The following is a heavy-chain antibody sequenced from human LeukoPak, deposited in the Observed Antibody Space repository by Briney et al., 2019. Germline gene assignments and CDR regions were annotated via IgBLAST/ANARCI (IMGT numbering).Heavy chain of an antibody. D-gene: IGHD1-26*01. CDR1: GFTFESHG. V-gene: IGHV3-20*04. CDR2: LTWNGGST. CDR3: ARDGSYIGLDV. J-gene: IGHJ3*01. Sequence: AGGSLRLSCAASGFTFESHGMSWVRQAPGKGLEWVSGLTWNGGSTSYADSVKGRLTISRDNTQKSLYLQMNSLRAEDTALYYCARDGSYIGLDVWGQGTMVTVSS.